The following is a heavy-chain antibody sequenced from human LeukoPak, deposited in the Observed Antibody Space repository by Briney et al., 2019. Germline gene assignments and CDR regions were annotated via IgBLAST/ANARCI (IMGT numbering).Heavy chain of an antibody. CDR1: GFTFSGYA. CDR3: AKATSGSSSIDY. Sequence: GGSLRLSCAASGFTFSGYAMNWVRQAPGKGLEWVSGISGSGGSTYYADSVKGRLTISRDNSKNTLYLQMNSLRVEDTAVYYCAKATSGSSSIDYWGQGTLVTVSS. D-gene: IGHD1-26*01. J-gene: IGHJ4*02. CDR2: ISGSGGST. V-gene: IGHV3-23*01.